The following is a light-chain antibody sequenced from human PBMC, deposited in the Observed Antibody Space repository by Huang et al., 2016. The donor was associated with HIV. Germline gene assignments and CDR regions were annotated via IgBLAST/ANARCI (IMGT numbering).Light chain of an antibody. V-gene: IGKV3-15*01. CDR2: GAS. Sequence: EIVMTQSPATLSVSPGERATLSCRASQRVGSNLAWYQQKPGQAPRLLIYGASTRATGIPARFSGSGSGTVFTLTISSLQSEDFAVYFCQQYNNWPPLTFGGGTKVEIK. J-gene: IGKJ4*01. CDR1: QRVGSN. CDR3: QQYNNWPPLT.